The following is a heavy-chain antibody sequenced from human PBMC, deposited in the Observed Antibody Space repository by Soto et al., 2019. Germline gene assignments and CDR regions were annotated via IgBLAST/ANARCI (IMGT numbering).Heavy chain of an antibody. J-gene: IGHJ4*02. CDR1: GYTFTGYY. D-gene: IGHD3-9*01. CDR3: ARAEYDILTGYYNVQFDY. V-gene: IGHV1-2*04. CDR2: INPNSGGT. Sequence: ASVKVSCKASGYTFTGYYMHWVRQAPGQGLEWMGWINPNSGGTNYAQKFQGWVTMTRDTSISTAYMELSRLRSDDTAVYYCARAEYDILTGYYNVQFDYWGQGTLVTVSS.